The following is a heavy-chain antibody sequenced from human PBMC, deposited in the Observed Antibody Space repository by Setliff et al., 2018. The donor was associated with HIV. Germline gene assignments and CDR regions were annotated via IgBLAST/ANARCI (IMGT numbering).Heavy chain of an antibody. D-gene: IGHD1-1*01. CDR2: LRTGDGDT. CDR1: GYTFTTYS. CDR3: ARRASTAEVFDY. Sequence: ASVKVSCKVSGYTFTTYSIHWVRQAPGQRPEWMGWLRTGDGDTSYSESLQGRVTFTSDTSANTAYMELRSLGSDDTAVYFCARRASTAEVFDYWGQGTLVTVSS. V-gene: IGHV1-3*04. J-gene: IGHJ4*02.